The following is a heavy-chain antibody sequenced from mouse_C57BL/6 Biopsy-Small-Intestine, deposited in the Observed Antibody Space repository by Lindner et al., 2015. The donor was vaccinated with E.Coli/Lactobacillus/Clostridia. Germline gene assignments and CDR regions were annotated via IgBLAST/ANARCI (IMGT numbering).Heavy chain of an antibody. CDR3: AIYYDYDGFAY. J-gene: IGHJ3*01. CDR1: GYTFTNYG. Sequence: VQLQESGAELARPGASVKLSCKTSGYTFTNYGIVWVKQRTGQGLEWLGEIYPRSGNTYYNEKFKVKATLTADKSSSTAYMELRSLTSEDSAVYFCAIYYDYDGFAYWGQGALVTVSA. CDR2: IYPRSGNT. V-gene: IGHV1-81*01. D-gene: IGHD2-4*01.